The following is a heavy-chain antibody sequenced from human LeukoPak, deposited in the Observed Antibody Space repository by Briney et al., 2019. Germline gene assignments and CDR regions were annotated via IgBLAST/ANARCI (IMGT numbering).Heavy chain of an antibody. V-gene: IGHV3-30*02. CDR1: GFTFSNYG. D-gene: IGHD3-22*01. CDR3: AKDEYYYDTSGHGAFDI. J-gene: IGHJ3*02. CDR2: IRYGGDNK. Sequence: GGSLRLSCAASGFTFSNYGMHWVRQAPGKGLEWVTFIRYGGDNKFYADSVKGRFTISRDNSKNTLYLQMNSLRAEDTAVYYCAKDEYYYDTSGHGAFDIWGQGTMVTVSS.